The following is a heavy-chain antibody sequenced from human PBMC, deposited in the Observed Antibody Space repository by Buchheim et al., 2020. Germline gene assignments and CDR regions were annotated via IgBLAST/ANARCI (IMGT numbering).Heavy chain of an antibody. V-gene: IGHV3-7*01. J-gene: IGHJ6*03. Sequence: EVQLVESGGGLVQPGGSLRLPCAASGFIFSSYWMSWVRQAPGKGLEWVANIKEDGSEKYYVDSVKGRFTISRDNAKNSLYLQMNSLRAEDTAVYYCARVISDTYYDFWSGDAFYYYYMDVWGRGTT. CDR1: GFIFSSYW. D-gene: IGHD3-3*01. CDR2: IKEDGSEK. CDR3: ARVISDTYYDFWSGDAFYYYYMDV.